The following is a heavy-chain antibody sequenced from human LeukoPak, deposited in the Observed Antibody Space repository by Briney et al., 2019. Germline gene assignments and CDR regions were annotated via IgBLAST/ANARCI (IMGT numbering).Heavy chain of an antibody. J-gene: IGHJ3*02. V-gene: IGHV4-39*07. Sequence: SETLSLTCTVSGGSISSSSYYWGWIRQPPGKGLEWIVSIYYSGSTPYNPSLKSRVTISVDTSKNQFSLKLSSVTAADAAVYYCARVWELSDAFDIWGQGTMVTVSS. D-gene: IGHD1-26*01. CDR1: GGSISSSSYY. CDR2: IYYSGST. CDR3: ARVWELSDAFDI.